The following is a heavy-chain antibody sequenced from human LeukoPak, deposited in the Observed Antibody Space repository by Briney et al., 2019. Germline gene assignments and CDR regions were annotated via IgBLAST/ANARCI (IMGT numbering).Heavy chain of an antibody. CDR3: ARSYSSGWDY. J-gene: IGHJ4*02. Sequence: ASVKVSCKASGYTFTSYYMHWVRQAPGQGLEWMGIINPSGGSTNYAQEFQGRVTMTRDTSTSTVYMELSSLRSEDTAVYYCARSYSSGWDYWGQGALVTVSS. CDR2: INPSGGST. V-gene: IGHV1-46*01. CDR1: GYTFTSYY. D-gene: IGHD6-19*01.